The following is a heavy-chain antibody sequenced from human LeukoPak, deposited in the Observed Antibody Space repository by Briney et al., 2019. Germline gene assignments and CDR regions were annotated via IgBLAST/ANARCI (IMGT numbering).Heavy chain of an antibody. D-gene: IGHD3-9*01. J-gene: IGHJ5*02. V-gene: IGHV4-39*07. CDR2: MYYSRST. CDR1: GGSISSSSYY. CDR3: ARDGGLRYFDWLLGFDP. Sequence: SETLSLTCTVSGGSISSSSYYWGWIRQPPGKGLEWIGSMYYSRSTYYNPSLKSRVTISVDTSKNQFSLKLSSVTAADTAVYYCARDGGLRYFDWLLGFDPWGQGTLVTVSS.